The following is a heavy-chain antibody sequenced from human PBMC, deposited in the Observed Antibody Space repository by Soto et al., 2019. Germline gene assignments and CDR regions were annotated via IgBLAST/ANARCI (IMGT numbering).Heavy chain of an antibody. CDR1: GFTFSSYW. CDR3: ARAVAGTVGYYFDY. J-gene: IGHJ4*02. D-gene: IGHD6-19*01. V-gene: IGHV3-7*01. Sequence: GGSLRLSCAASGFTFSSYWMSWVRQAPGKGLEWVANIKQDGSEKYYVDSVKGRFTISRDNAKNSLYLQMNSLRAEDTAVYYCARAVAGTVGYYFDYWGQGTLVTVSS. CDR2: IKQDGSEK.